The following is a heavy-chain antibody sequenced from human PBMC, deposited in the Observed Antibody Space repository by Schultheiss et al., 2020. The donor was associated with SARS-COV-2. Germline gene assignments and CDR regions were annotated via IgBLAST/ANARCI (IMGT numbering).Heavy chain of an antibody. V-gene: IGHV3-30-3*01. CDR2: ILYDGSNK. CDR3: ARALYGDAFDI. Sequence: GGSLRLSCAASGFTFSSYAMHWVRQAPGKGLEWVAVILYDGSNKYYADSVKGRFTISRDNSKNTLYLQMNSLRVEDTAMYYCARALYGDAFDIWGQGTMVTVSS. J-gene: IGHJ3*02. CDR1: GFTFSSYA. D-gene: IGHD3-16*01.